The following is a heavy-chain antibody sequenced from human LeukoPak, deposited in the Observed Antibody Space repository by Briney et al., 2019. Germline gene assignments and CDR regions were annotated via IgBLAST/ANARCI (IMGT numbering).Heavy chain of an antibody. D-gene: IGHD3-22*01. CDR1: GFTFSSYG. Sequence: GGSLRLSCAASGFTFSSYGMHWVRQAPGKGLEWVAFIRYDGSNKYYADSVKGRFTISRDNSKNTLYLQMNSLRAEDTAVYYCAKDHHYYDSSFLFDYWGQGTLVTVSS. CDR2: IRYDGSNK. CDR3: AKDHHYYDSSFLFDY. V-gene: IGHV3-30*02. J-gene: IGHJ4*02.